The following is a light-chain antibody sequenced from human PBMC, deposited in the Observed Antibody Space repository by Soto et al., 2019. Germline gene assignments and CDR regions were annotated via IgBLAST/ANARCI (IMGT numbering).Light chain of an antibody. CDR3: QQYNNWPPT. J-gene: IGKJ1*01. Sequence: EIVMTRSPATGSGSPVEVAALAVMASQGVSSNLAWYQHKPGQAPRLLIYGASTRATGIPARFSGSGSGTEFTLTISSLQSEDFAVYYCQQYNNWPPTFGQGTKVDIK. V-gene: IGKV3-15*01. CDR1: QGVSSN. CDR2: GAS.